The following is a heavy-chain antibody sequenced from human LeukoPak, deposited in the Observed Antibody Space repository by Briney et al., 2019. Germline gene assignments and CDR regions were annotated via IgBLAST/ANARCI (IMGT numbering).Heavy chain of an antibody. CDR1: GGSFSGYY. D-gene: IGHD5-24*01. J-gene: IGHJ4*02. V-gene: IGHV4-34*01. CDR2: INHSGST. Sequence: SETLSLTCAVYGGSFSGYYWSWIRQPPGKGLEWIGEINHSGSTNYNPSLKSRVTISVDTSKNQFSLKLSSATAADTAVYYCARGQRWLQHDYWGQGTLVTVSS. CDR3: ARGQRWLQHDY.